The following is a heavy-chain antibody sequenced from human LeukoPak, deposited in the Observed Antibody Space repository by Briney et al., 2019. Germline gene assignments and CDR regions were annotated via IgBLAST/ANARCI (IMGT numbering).Heavy chain of an antibody. D-gene: IGHD6-13*01. J-gene: IGHJ6*02. Sequence: PGGSLRLSCAASGFTFSSYSMNWVRQAPGEGLEWVSSISSSSSYIYYADSVKGRFTISRDNAKNSLYLQMNSLRAEDTAVYYCAREWWYSSSSGGMDVWGQGTTVTVSS. CDR1: GFTFSSYS. CDR3: AREWWYSSSSGGMDV. V-gene: IGHV3-21*01. CDR2: ISSSSSYI.